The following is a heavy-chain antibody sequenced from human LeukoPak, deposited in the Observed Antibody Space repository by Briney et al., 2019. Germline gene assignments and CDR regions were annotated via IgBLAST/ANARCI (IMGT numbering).Heavy chain of an antibody. V-gene: IGHV4-61*10. Sequence: SETLSLTCTVSGGSISSGSYYWSWIRQPAGKGLEWIGYIYYSGSTNYNPSLKSRVTISVVTSKNHFSLKLSSVTAADTAVYYCARGYNWQGGNWFDPWGQGTLVTVSS. J-gene: IGHJ5*02. CDR1: GGSISSGSYY. CDR2: IYYSGST. CDR3: ARGYNWQGGNWFDP. D-gene: IGHD1-20*01.